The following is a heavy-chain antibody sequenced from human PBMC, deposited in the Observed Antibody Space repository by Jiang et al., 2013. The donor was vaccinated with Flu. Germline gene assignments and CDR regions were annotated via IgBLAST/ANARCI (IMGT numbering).Heavy chain of an antibody. Sequence: QTLTLTCTFSGFSLSTSGMCVSWIRQPPGKALEWLARIDWDDDKYYSTSLKSRLTISKDTSKSQVVLTMTNMDPVDTATYYCARTYCSGGSCYYYYGMDVWGQGTTVTVSS. CDR3: ARTYCSGGSCYYYYGMDV. CDR1: GFSLSTSGMC. J-gene: IGHJ6*02. V-gene: IGHV2-70*11. CDR2: IDWDDDK. D-gene: IGHD2-15*01.